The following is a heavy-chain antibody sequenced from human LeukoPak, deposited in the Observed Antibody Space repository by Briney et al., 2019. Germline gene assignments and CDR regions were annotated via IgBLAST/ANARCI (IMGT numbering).Heavy chain of an antibody. V-gene: IGHV3-23*01. Sequence: GGSLRLSCAASGLTFSSYGMSWVRQAPGKGLEWVSGISGSGGATYYADSVKGRFTISRDNSKNTLHLQMNTLRVEDAAVYYCAKGHTDSGTGFDCWGQGTLVTVSS. D-gene: IGHD4-17*01. CDR2: ISGSGGAT. J-gene: IGHJ4*02. CDR3: AKGHTDSGTGFDC. CDR1: GLTFSSYG.